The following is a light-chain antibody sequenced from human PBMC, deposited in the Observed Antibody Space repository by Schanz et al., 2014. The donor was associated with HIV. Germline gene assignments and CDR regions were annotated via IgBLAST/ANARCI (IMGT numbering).Light chain of an antibody. CDR1: SSNIGNNY. CDR2: DNN. CDR3: ASWDSSLSVLL. V-gene: IGLV1-51*01. J-gene: IGLJ2*01. Sequence: QSVLTQPPSVSAAPGQKVTISCSGSSSNIGNNYVSWYQQLPGTAPKLLIYDNNKRPSGIPDRFSGSKSGASATLAITGLQTGDEADYYCASWDSSLSVLLFGGGTKLTVL.